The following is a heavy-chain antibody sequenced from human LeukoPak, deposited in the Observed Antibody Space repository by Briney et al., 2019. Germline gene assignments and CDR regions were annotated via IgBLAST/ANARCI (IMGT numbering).Heavy chain of an antibody. CDR3: ARGREITMIATRYYFDY. V-gene: IGHV1-69*13. D-gene: IGHD3-22*01. J-gene: IGHJ4*02. Sequence: SVKVSCKAFGGTFSSSAFSWVRQAPGQGLEWVGGIVPAFRAANYAQKFQGRVTITADESTSTAYMDLGSLRSEDTAVYYCARGREITMIATRYYFDYWGQGTLVTVSS. CDR1: GGTFSSSA. CDR2: IVPAFRAA.